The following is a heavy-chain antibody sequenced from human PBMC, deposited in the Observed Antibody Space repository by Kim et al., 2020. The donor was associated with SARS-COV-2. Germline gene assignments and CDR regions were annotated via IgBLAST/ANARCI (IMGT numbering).Heavy chain of an antibody. Sequence: GGSLRLSCAASGFTFSSYWMHWVRQAPGKGLVWVSRINSDGSSTSYADSVKGRFTISRDNAKNTLYLQMNSLRAEDTAVYYCARAPSSWYLDSVDYWGQGTLVTVSS. CDR2: INSDGSST. J-gene: IGHJ4*02. D-gene: IGHD6-13*01. CDR3: ARAPSSWYLDSVDY. V-gene: IGHV3-74*01. CDR1: GFTFSSYW.